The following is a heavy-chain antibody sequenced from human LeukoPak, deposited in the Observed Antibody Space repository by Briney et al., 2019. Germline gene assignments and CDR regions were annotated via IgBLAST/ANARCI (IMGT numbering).Heavy chain of an antibody. D-gene: IGHD6-13*01. Sequence: PSETLSLTCAVYGGSFSGYYWSCIRQPPGKGLEWIGEIYHSGSTNYNPSLKSRVTISVDTSKNQFSLKLSSVTVADTAVYYCARVPNAAAIDYWGQGTLVTVSS. V-gene: IGHV4-34*01. CDR3: ARVPNAAAIDY. CDR1: GGSFSGYY. J-gene: IGHJ4*02. CDR2: IYHSGST.